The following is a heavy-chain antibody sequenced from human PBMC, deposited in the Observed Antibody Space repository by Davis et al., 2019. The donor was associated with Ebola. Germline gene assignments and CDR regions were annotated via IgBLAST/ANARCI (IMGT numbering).Heavy chain of an antibody. CDR2: ISSDSDYI. CDR3: ATKGCTGGSCYGVYYYYGLAV. V-gene: IGHV3-21*01. D-gene: IGHD2-15*01. Sequence: GGSLRLSCAASGFTFSTYSMSWVRQAPGKGLEWVSSISSDSDYIYYADSAKGRFTISRDNAKNSLYLQMNSLRAEDTAVYYCATKGCTGGSCYGVYYYYGLAVWGRGTTVTVSS. CDR1: GFTFSTYS. J-gene: IGHJ6*04.